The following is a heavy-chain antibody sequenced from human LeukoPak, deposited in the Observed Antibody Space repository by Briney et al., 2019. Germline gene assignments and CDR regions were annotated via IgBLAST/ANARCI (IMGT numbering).Heavy chain of an antibody. CDR3: AKVDTMVREAYFDY. Sequence: GGSLRLSCAASGFTFSSYGMHWVRQAPGKGLEWVAFIRYDGSNKYYADSVKGRFTISRDNSKNTLYLQMNSLRAEDTAVYYCAKVDTMVREAYFDYWGQGTLVTVSS. CDR1: GFTFSSYG. V-gene: IGHV3-30*02. D-gene: IGHD3-10*01. J-gene: IGHJ4*02. CDR2: IRYDGSNK.